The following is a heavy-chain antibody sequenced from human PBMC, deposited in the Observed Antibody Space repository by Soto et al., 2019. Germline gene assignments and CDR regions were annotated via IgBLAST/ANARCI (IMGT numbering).Heavy chain of an antibody. CDR3: AKDRALLLFLEWLLDDAFDI. J-gene: IGHJ3*02. D-gene: IGHD3-3*01. Sequence: QVQLVESGGGVVQPGRSLRLSCAASGFTFSSYGMHWVRQAPGKGLEWVAVISYDGSNKYYADSVKGRFTISRDNSKNTLYLQMNRLRAEDTAVYYCAKDRALLLFLEWLLDDAFDIWGQGTMATVSS. V-gene: IGHV3-30*18. CDR2: ISYDGSNK. CDR1: GFTFSSYG.